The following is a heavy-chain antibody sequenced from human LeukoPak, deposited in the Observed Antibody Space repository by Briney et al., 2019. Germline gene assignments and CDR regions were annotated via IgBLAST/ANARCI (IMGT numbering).Heavy chain of an antibody. Sequence: GGSLRLSCAASGFTFSSYAMSWVRQAPGKGLEWVSGISYSGGSTYSADSVKGRFTISRDNSKNTLYLQMNSLRAEDTAVYYCAKASNVLLWFGELYYWGQGTLVTVSS. D-gene: IGHD3-10*01. V-gene: IGHV3-23*01. CDR3: AKASNVLLWFGELYY. CDR1: GFTFSSYA. J-gene: IGHJ4*02. CDR2: ISYSGGST.